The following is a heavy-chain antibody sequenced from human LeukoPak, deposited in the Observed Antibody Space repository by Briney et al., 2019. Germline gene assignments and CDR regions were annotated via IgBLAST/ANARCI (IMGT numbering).Heavy chain of an antibody. D-gene: IGHD6-13*01. CDR1: GFTFSSYW. CDR3: AKGDIAAAVGDY. CDR2: MNHDGSEK. Sequence: PERSLRLSCAASGFTFSSYWMNWVRQAPGKGLEWVANMNHDGSEKYYIDSVKGRFTISRDNAKNSLYLQMNSLRAEDTAVYYCAKGDIAAAVGDYWGQGTLVTVSS. J-gene: IGHJ4*02. V-gene: IGHV3-7*03.